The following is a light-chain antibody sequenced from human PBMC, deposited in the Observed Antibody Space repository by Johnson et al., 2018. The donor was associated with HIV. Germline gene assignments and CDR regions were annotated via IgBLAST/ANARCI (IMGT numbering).Light chain of an antibody. V-gene: IGLV1-51*01. CDR3: GTWDSSLSAMG. CDR2: DNN. Sequence: QSILTQPPSVSAAPGQKVTISCSGSSSNIGNNYVSWYQQLPGTAPKLLIYDNNKRPSGIPDRFSGSKSGTPATLGITGLQTGDEADYYCGTWDSSLSAMGLGTGTIVTVL. J-gene: IGLJ1*01. CDR1: SSNIGNNY.